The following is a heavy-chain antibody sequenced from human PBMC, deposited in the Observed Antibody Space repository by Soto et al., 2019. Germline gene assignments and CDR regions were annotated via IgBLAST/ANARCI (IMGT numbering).Heavy chain of an antibody. CDR2: VSGSGAKT. CDR3: TRDWTGNTCPCMDV. J-gene: IGHJ6*02. D-gene: IGHD2-8*02. CDR1: GLTFSTYA. Sequence: EVQLLESGGGLVQPAGSLRLSCTASGLTFSTYAMTWVRQAPGKGLEWVSTVSGSGAKTYYADSVRGRFTISRDNSKDTLYLQMNSLTAEDTATYYCTRDWTGNTCPCMDVWGQGTTVTVSS. V-gene: IGHV3-23*01.